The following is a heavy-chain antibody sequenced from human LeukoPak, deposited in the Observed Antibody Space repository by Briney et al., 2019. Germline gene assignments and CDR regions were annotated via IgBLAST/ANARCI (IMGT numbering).Heavy chain of an antibody. J-gene: IGHJ4*02. CDR1: GGSISSYY. Sequence: TSETLSLTCTVSGGSISSYYWSWIRQPAGKGLEWIGRIYTSGSTNYNPSLKSRVTMSVDTSKNQFSLKLSSVTAADTAVYYCARAKGTPWSYSVIQLIDYWGQGTLVTVSS. D-gene: IGHD1-26*01. V-gene: IGHV4-4*07. CDR3: ARAKGTPWSYSVIQLIDY. CDR2: IYTSGST.